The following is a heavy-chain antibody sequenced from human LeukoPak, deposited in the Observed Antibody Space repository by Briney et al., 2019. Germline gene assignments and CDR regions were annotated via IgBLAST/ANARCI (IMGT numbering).Heavy chain of an antibody. V-gene: IGHV3-11*01. J-gene: IGHJ5*02. Sequence: GGSLRLSCAASGFTFSDYYMSWIRQAPGKGLEWVSYISSSGSTIYYADSVKGRFTISRDNAKNSLYLQMNSLRAEDTAVYYCARASGYDYIWGSYRQNWFDPWGQGTLVTVSS. CDR2: ISSSGSTI. D-gene: IGHD3-16*02. CDR1: GFTFSDYY. CDR3: ARASGYDYIWGSYRQNWFDP.